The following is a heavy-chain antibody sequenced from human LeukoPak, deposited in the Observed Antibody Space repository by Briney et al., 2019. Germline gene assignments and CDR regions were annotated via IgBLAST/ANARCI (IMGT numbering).Heavy chain of an antibody. D-gene: IGHD7-27*01. CDR3: ARVLGLPGAFDI. J-gene: IGHJ3*02. Sequence: PSETLSLTCTVSGGSISSYYWSWIRQPPGKGLEWIGYIYYSGSTNYNPSLKSRVTISVDTSKNQFSLKLSSVTAADTAVYYCARVLGLPGAFDIWGQGTMVTVSS. CDR1: GGSISSYY. V-gene: IGHV4-59*01. CDR2: IYYSGST.